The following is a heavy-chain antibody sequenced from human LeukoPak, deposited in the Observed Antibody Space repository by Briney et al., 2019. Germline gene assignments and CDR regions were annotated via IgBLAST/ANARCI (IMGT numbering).Heavy chain of an antibody. V-gene: IGHV4-59*02. CDR1: GVSVRSSF. J-gene: IGHJ5*02. Sequence: SATLSLTCTVSGVSVRSSFWSWIRQPPGKGLEYIGYVHHSGNTKYNPSLQSRATMSVDTARSQFSLNLSSVTPADSAVYYCARHNGDSSLDLWAQGSLVTVSS. CDR2: VHHSGNT. CDR3: ARHNGDSSLDL. D-gene: IGHD2-21*01.